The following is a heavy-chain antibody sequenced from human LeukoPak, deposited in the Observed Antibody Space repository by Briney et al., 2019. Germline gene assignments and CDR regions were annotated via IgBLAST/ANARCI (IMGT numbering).Heavy chain of an antibody. J-gene: IGHJ4*02. V-gene: IGHV3-23*01. D-gene: IGHD5-18*01. CDR3: ASRRGYSLFDN. Sequence: GGSLRLSCAASGFTFSTYGMSWVRQAPGKGLEWVSVISGSGGSTYYADSVTGRFTISRDNSKNTLYLQMNSLRAEDTAVYYCASRRGYSLFDNWGQGTLVTVSS. CDR1: GFTFSTYG. CDR2: ISGSGGST.